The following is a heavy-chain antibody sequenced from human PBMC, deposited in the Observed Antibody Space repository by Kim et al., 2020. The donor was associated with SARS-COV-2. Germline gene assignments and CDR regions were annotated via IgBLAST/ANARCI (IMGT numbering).Heavy chain of an antibody. CDR1: GGSISSSSYY. J-gene: IGHJ4*02. CDR3: ARHVDDILTGYYTFDY. Sequence: SETLSLTCTVSGGSISSSSYYWGWIRQPPGKGLEWIGSIYYSGSTYYNPSLKSRVTISVDTSKNQFSLKLSSVTAADTAVYYCARHVDDILTGYYTFDYWGQGTLVTVSS. CDR2: IYYSGST. V-gene: IGHV4-39*01. D-gene: IGHD3-9*01.